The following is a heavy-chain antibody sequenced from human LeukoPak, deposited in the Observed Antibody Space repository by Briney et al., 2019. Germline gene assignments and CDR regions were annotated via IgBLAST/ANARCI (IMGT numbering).Heavy chain of an antibody. CDR1: GFTFSSYA. CDR2: ISGSGGST. Sequence: PGGSLRLSCAASGFTFSSYAVSWVRQAPGKGLEWVSAISGSGGSTYYADSVKGRFTISRDNSKNTLYLQMNSLRAEDTAVYYCAKHLYSSRGPYYYYGMDVWGQGTTVTVSS. V-gene: IGHV3-23*01. D-gene: IGHD6-13*01. J-gene: IGHJ6*02. CDR3: AKHLYSSRGPYYYYGMDV.